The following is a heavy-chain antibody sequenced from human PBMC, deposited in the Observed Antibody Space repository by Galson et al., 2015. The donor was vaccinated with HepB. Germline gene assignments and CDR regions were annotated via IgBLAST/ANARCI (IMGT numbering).Heavy chain of an antibody. CDR2: ITSISSNI. J-gene: IGHJ3*02. CDR3: TRKWAFDI. Sequence: SLRLSCAASGFTLSNSSMNWVRQAPVTGLEWLSYITSISSNIYYADSVKGRFTISRDNAKTSLYLEMASLRDEDTAVYYCTRKWAFDIWGQGTMVTVS. V-gene: IGHV3-48*02. D-gene: IGHD1-26*01. CDR1: GFTLSNSS.